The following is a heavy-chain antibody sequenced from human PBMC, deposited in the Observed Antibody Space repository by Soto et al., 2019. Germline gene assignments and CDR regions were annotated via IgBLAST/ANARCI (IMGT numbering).Heavy chain of an antibody. CDR1: GYTFTSYA. CDR2: INAGNGNT. D-gene: IGHD3-9*01. V-gene: IGHV1-3*01. J-gene: IGHJ4*02. CDR3: ARDGFDILTGYSEIDY. Sequence: ASVKVSCKASGYTFTSYAMHWVRQAPGQRLEWMGWINAGNGNTKYSQKFQGRVTITRDTSASTAYMELSSLRSEDTAVYYCARDGFDILTGYSEIDYWGQGTLVTVSS.